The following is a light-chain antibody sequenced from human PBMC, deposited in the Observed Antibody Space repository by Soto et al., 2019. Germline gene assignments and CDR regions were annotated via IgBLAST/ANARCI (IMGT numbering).Light chain of an antibody. J-gene: IGKJ3*01. V-gene: IGKV1-12*01. CDR1: QGISSW. CDR3: QQANNFPLFP. Sequence: DIQMTQSPSSVSASVGDRVTITCRASQGISSWLAWYQQKPGKAPKLLIYAASSLQSGVPSRFSGSGIGNDFTPPIRSPPPEDFSTFHCQQANNFPLFPFGPGTKVDIK. CDR2: AAS.